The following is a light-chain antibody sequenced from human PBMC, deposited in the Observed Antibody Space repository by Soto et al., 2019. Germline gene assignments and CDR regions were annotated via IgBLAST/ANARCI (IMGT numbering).Light chain of an antibody. V-gene: IGLV2-14*01. J-gene: IGLJ1*01. CDR3: SSYTSSSTRV. CDR1: SSDVGGYNY. CDR2: DVS. Sequence: VLTQPASVSGSPGQAITISCTGTSSDVGGYNYVSWYQQHPGKAPKLMIYDVSNRPSGVSNRFSGSKSGNTASLTISGLQAEDEADYYCSSYTSSSTRVFGTGTKVTVL.